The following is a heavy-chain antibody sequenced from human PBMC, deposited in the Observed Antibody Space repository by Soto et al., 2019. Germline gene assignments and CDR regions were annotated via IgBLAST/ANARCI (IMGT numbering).Heavy chain of an antibody. CDR1: GYTFTSYD. Sequence: QVQLVQSGAEVKKPGASVKVSCKASGYTFTSYDINWVRQATGQGLEWMGWMNPNSGTTGYAQKFQGRVTLTRNTSISTAYMELSSLRSEDTAVYYCARGPYYDFWSGYFYYYYYGMDVWGQGTTVTVSS. J-gene: IGHJ6*02. D-gene: IGHD3-3*01. V-gene: IGHV1-8*01. CDR3: ARGPYYDFWSGYFYYYYYGMDV. CDR2: MNPNSGTT.